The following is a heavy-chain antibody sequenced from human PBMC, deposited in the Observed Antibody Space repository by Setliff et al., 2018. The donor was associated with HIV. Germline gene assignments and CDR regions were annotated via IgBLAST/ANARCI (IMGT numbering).Heavy chain of an antibody. CDR3: ARDRRASQYYLDY. Sequence: PGGSLRLSCAASGFTFSDHYMTWIRQAPGKGLEWISYIRGDSTSIYYADSLKGRFTISRDNAKNTLYLQLNSLRAEDTAVYYCARDRRASQYYLDYWGQGTLVTVSS. D-gene: IGHD3-16*01. CDR2: IRGDSTSI. J-gene: IGHJ4*02. V-gene: IGHV3-11*04. CDR1: GFTFSDHY.